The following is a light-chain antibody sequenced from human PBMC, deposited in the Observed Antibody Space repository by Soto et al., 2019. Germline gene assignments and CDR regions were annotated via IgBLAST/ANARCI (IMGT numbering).Light chain of an antibody. CDR1: QDISNY. CDR2: DAS. J-gene: IGKJ1*01. CDR3: QQYDNLPWT. Sequence: DIQMTPSPSSLSASVGDRVTITCQASQDISNYLNWYQQKPGKAPKLLIYDASNFETGIPSRFSGSGSWTDFTFTISSLQPEDSATYYCQQYDNLPWTVGQGTKVEIK. V-gene: IGKV1-33*01.